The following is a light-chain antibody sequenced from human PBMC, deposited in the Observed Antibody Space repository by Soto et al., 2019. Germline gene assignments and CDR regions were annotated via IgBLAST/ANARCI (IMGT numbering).Light chain of an antibody. J-gene: IGKJ1*01. Sequence: DIQLTQSPSTLSLSVGDRVTITCRASQSVSGFLAWYQQKKGKAPKLLIFNASTLKSGVPSRLSGSGFGTDLTITISSMKNDDSETYYCQNYNDYSRTFGQGTKVDIK. CDR2: NAS. V-gene: IGKV1-5*01. CDR1: QSVSGF. CDR3: QNYNDYSRT.